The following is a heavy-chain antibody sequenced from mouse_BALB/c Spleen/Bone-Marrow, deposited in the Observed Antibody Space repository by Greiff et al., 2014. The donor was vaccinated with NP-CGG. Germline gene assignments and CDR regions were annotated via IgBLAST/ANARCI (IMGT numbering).Heavy chain of an antibody. V-gene: IGHV5-9-3*01. J-gene: IGHJ2*01. CDR2: ISSAGIHT. CDR1: GFTFNSYA. CDR3: ARQDRVYYFDY. Sequence: EVKLVESGGGLVKPGGSLKLSCTASGFTFNSYAMSWVRQTPEKRLEWVATISSAGIHTYYVDTVKGRFTISRDNAKNTLFLHMSSLRSEDTAMYYCARQDRVYYFDYGGQGTTLTVSS.